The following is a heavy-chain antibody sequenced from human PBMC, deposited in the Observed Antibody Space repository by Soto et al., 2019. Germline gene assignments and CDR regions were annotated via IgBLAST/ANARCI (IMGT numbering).Heavy chain of an antibody. V-gene: IGHV3-33*06. Sequence: PGGSLRLSCAASGFTFSSYGMHWVRQAPGKGLEWVAVIWYDGSNKYYADSVKGRFTISRDNSKNTLSLQMNSLRAEDTAVYYCAKDPNTDYVGAFEFWGHGTMVTVSS. J-gene: IGHJ3*01. CDR1: GFTFSSYG. CDR3: AKDPNTDYVGAFEF. D-gene: IGHD3-10*02. CDR2: IWYDGSNK.